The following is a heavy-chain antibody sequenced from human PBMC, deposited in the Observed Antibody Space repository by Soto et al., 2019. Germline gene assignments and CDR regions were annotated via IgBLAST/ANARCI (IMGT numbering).Heavy chain of an antibody. V-gene: IGHV1-18*01. CDR3: ARDDSGYTGSHYIDYFNF. CDR1: GYTFTSYG. CDR2: ISAYNGNT. Sequence: ASVKVSCKASGYTFTSYGISWVRQAPGQGLEWMGWISAYNGNTKYAQKLQGRLTMTTDTSTSTTYMELSSLTSEDTAIYYCARDDSGYTGSHYIDYFNFWGQGTPVTVSS. D-gene: IGHD1-26*01. J-gene: IGHJ4*02.